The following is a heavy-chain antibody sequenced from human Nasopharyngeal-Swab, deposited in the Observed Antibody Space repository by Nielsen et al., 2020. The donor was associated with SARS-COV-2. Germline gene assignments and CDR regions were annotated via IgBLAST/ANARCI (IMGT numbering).Heavy chain of an antibody. CDR3: AKDGSSTSSGIKIDY. V-gene: IGHV3-64*04. CDR2: IETNGEKT. Sequence: WIRQPPGKGPEYVSAIETNGEKTYYADSVKGRFTISRVNSKNTLYLQMNSLRAEDTAVYYCAKDGSSTSSGIKIDYWGQGALVTVSS. D-gene: IGHD2-2*01. J-gene: IGHJ4*02.